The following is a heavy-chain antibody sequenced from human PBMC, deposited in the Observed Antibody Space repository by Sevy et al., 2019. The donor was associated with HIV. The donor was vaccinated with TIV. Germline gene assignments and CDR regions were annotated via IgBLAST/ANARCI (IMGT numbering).Heavy chain of an antibody. CDR2: IYYSGST. V-gene: IGHV4-39*01. J-gene: IGHJ3*02. D-gene: IGHD1-20*01. CDR1: GGSISSSSYY. Sequence: SETLSLTCTVSGGSISSSSYYWGWIRQPPGKGLEWIGSIYYSGSTYYNPSLKSRVTISVDTSKNQFSLKPSSVTAADTAVYYCARIYNWNDVNAFDIWGQGTMVTVSS. CDR3: ARIYNWNDVNAFDI.